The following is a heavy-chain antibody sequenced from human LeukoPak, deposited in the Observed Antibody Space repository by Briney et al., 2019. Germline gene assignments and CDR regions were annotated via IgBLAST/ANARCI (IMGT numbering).Heavy chain of an antibody. CDR1: GFTFSSYA. CDR3: ARAGDYGSGSCAFDM. J-gene: IGHJ3*02. D-gene: IGHD3-10*01. Sequence: GRSLRLSCAASGFTFSSYAMHWVRQAPGKGLEWVAVISYDGSNKYYADSVKGRFTISRDNSKNTLYLQMNSLRAEDTAVYYCARAGDYGSGSCAFDMWGQGTMVTVSS. V-gene: IGHV3-30-3*01. CDR2: ISYDGSNK.